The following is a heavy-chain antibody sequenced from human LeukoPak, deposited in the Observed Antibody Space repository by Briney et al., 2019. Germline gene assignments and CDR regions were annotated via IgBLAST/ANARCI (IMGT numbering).Heavy chain of an antibody. J-gene: IGHJ4*02. V-gene: IGHV4-39*02. CDR3: ARVRDGYNRNWAY. CDR1: GGSISSSIYY. Sequence: TSETLSLTCTVSGGSISSSIYYWGWFRQPPGKGLEWIGSIYYNVATYYNSSLKSRVTISVDTSKNHPSLKLSSVTAADTAVYYCARVRDGYNRNWAYWGQGTLVTVSS. D-gene: IGHD5-24*01. CDR2: IYYNVAT.